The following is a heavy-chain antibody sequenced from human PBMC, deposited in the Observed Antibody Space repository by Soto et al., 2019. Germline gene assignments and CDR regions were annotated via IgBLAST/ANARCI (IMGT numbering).Heavy chain of an antibody. J-gene: IGHJ4*02. CDR1: GGSFSGYY. CDR3: ALSYSYGYDY. D-gene: IGHD5-18*01. V-gene: IGHV4-34*01. CDR2: INHSGST. Sequence: QVQLQQWGAGLLKPSETLSLTCAVYGGSFSGYYWSWIRQPPGKGLEWIGEINHSGSTNYNPSLKSRVTISVDTSKNQFSLKLISVTAADTAVYYCALSYSYGYDYWGQGTLVTVSS.